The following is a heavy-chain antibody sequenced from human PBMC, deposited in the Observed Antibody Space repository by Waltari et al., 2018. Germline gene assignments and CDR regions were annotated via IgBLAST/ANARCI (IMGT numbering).Heavy chain of an antibody. CDR3: AKDHPYSPIAARGFLNYYYGMDV. D-gene: IGHD6-13*01. Sequence: EVQLVESGGGLVQPGGSLRLSCAASGFTFSSYAMSWVRQAPGKGLEWVSAISGSGGSTYYADSVKGQFTISRDNSKNTLYLQMNSLRAEDTAVYYCAKDHPYSPIAARGFLNYYYGMDVWGQGTTVTVSS. CDR1: GFTFSSYA. CDR2: ISGSGGST. V-gene: IGHV3-23*04. J-gene: IGHJ6*02.